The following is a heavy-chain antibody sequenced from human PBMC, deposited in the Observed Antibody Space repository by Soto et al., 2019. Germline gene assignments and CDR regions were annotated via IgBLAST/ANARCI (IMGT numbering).Heavy chain of an antibody. D-gene: IGHD1-1*01. CDR2: IYYSGST. J-gene: IGHJ4*02. Sequence: PSETPSITCTVCGDSIWSYYWGWIRKHPGKGLEWIGYIYYSGSTYYNPSLKSRVTISVDTSKNQFSLKLSSVTAADTAVYYCARRTTVRKPGRSDYWGQGTLVTVSS. CDR1: GDSIWSYY. V-gene: IGHV4-59*12. CDR3: ARRTTVRKPGRSDY.